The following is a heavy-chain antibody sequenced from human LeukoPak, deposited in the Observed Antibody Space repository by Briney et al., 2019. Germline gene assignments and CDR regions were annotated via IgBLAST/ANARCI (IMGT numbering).Heavy chain of an antibody. CDR2: IYHGGNT. D-gene: IGHD2-2*01. J-gene: IGHJ4*02. Sequence: PSETLSLTCTVTGGSISIGGYHWGCIRQPPGKGLECIGYIYHGGNTYYNPSLKSRVTISLDRSKNQFSLRLTSVTAADAAVYYCASYCGTTSCPFDYWGQGTLVTVSS. V-gene: IGHV4-30-2*01. CDR1: GGSISIGGYH. CDR3: ASYCGTTSCPFDY.